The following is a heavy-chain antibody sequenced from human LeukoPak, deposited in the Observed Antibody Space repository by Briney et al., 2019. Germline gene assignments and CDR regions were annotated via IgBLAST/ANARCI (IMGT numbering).Heavy chain of an antibody. Sequence: PGGSLRLSCVASGFSFSGYAMHWVRQAPGKGLEYVSAITNDGGTTYYADSVKGRFTISRDNSKNTLYLQMGSLGSEDMAVYYCARVGVAANYDYWGQGTLVTVSS. V-gene: IGHV3-64*02. CDR2: ITNDGGTT. D-gene: IGHD2-15*01. CDR3: ARVGVAANYDY. CDR1: GFSFSGYA. J-gene: IGHJ4*02.